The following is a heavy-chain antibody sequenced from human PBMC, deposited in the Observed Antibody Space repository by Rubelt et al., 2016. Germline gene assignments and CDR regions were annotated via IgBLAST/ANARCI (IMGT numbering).Heavy chain of an antibody. CDR2: IYPGDSDT. CDR1: GYSFTSYW. J-gene: IGHJ4*02. D-gene: IGHD5-18*01. Sequence: EVQLVQSGAEVKKPGESLKISCKGSGYSFTSYWIGWVRQMPGKGLEWMGIIYPGDSDTRYSPSCEGQVTSSADKSISTAYLRGSGLKASDTAMYYCARLLQLWPFDYWGQGTLVTVSS. V-gene: IGHV5-51*01. CDR3: ARLLQLWPFDY.